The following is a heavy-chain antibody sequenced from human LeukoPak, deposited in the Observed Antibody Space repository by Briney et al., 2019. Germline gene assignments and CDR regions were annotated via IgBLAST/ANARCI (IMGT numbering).Heavy chain of an antibody. D-gene: IGHD5-18*01. Sequence: PGGSLRLSCAASGFTFSSYGMHWVRQAPGKGLEWVAVIWYDGSNKYYADSVKGRFTISRDNSKNTLYLQMNRLRAEAAAVYYCAKGRYSYGSGDFDIWGQGTVVTVSS. CDR1: GFTFSSYG. V-gene: IGHV3-33*06. J-gene: IGHJ3*02. CDR2: IWYDGSNK. CDR3: AKGRYSYGSGDFDI.